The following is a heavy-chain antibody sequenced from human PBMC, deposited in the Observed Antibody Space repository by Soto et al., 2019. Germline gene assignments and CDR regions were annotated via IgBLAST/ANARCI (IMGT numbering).Heavy chain of an antibody. Sequence: QVQLVQSGAEVKKPGASVKVSCKASGYTFTSYGISWVRQAPGQGLEWMGWISAYNGNTNYAQKLQGRVTMTTDTPTITADLELRSLRSDDTDVDYWARHWYYYGSGSSYNWENYYYGRDVWGQGTTVTVSS. CDR1: GYTFTSYG. CDR2: ISAYNGNT. V-gene: IGHV1-18*01. CDR3: ARHWYYYGSGSSYNWENYYYGRDV. D-gene: IGHD3-10*01. J-gene: IGHJ6*02.